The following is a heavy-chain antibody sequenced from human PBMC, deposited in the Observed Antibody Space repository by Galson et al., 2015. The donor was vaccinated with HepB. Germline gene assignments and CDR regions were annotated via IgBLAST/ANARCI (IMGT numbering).Heavy chain of an antibody. V-gene: IGHV7-4-1*02. CDR2: INTNTGNP. CDR1: GYTFTSYA. CDR3: AREALSVAWALYGPPDY. D-gene: IGHD2-8*01. Sequence: SVKVSCKASGYTFTSYAMNWVRQAPGQGLEWMGWINTNTGNPTYAQGFTGRFVFSLDTSVSTAYLQISSLKAEDTAVYYCAREALSVAWALYGPPDYWGQGTLVTVSS. J-gene: IGHJ4*02.